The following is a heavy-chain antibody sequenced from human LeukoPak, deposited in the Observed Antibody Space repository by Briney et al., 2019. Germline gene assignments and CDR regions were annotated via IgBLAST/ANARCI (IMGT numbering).Heavy chain of an antibody. CDR1: GFTFSDYY. Sequence: NPGGSLRLSCAASGFTFSDYYMSWIRQAPGKGLEWVSYISSSGSTIYYADSVKGRFTISRDNAKNSLYLQMNSLRAEDTAVYCCARGIQLWFKNFDYWGQGTLVTVSS. CDR2: ISSSGSTI. CDR3: ARGIQLWFKNFDY. V-gene: IGHV3-11*01. J-gene: IGHJ4*02. D-gene: IGHD5-18*01.